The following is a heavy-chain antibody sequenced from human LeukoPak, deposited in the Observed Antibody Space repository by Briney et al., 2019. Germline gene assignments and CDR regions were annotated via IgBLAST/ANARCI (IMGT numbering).Heavy chain of an antibody. CDR2: INQDGGGK. CDR1: GLTFSSYW. V-gene: IGHV3-7*01. D-gene: IGHD6-13*01. Sequence: GGSLRLSCAASGLTFSSYWMSWVRQAPGKGLEWVANINQDGGGKYYADSVKGRFTISRDNAKNSLYLQMNSLRAEDTAVYYCAKDSYSRGDYWGQGTLVTVSS. J-gene: IGHJ4*02. CDR3: AKDSYSRGDY.